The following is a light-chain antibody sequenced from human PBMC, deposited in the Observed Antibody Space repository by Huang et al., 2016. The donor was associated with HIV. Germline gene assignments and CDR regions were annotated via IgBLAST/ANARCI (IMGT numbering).Light chain of an antibody. V-gene: IGKV3-11*01. J-gene: IGKJ1*01. CDR1: QSVSSY. Sequence: EIVLTQSPATLSLSPGESATLSCWASQSVSSYVAWYQQTPGQAPRLLIYDTSNRAAGTPARFSGSGSGTDFTLTISSLEPEDFAVYYCQQRHNWWWTFGQGTKVEIK. CDR3: QQRHNWWWT. CDR2: DTS.